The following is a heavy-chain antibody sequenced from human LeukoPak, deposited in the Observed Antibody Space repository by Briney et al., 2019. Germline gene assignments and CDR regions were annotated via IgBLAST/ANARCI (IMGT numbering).Heavy chain of an antibody. D-gene: IGHD1-26*01. V-gene: IGHV3-30*18. Sequence: GRSLRLSCAASGFTFSSYGMHWVRQAPGKGLEWVAVISYDGSNKYYADSVKGRFTISRDNSKNTLYLQMNSLRAEDTAVYYCAKDRGGSYPSALDYWGQGTLVTVSS. CDR3: AKDRGGSYPSALDY. CDR1: GFTFSSYG. CDR2: ISYDGSNK. J-gene: IGHJ4*02.